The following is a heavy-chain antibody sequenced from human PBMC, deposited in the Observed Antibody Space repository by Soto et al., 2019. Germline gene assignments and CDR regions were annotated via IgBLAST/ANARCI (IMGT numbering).Heavy chain of an antibody. CDR3: ARGPYSSGWLGY. Sequence: EVQLVESGGGLIQPGGSLRLSCAASGFTVSSNYMSWVRQAPGKGLEWVSVIYSGGNTYYADSVKGRFTISRDNSKNTXYLQXDXLRAXXTAVYYCARGPYSSGWLGYWGQGTLVTVSS. V-gene: IGHV3-53*01. CDR2: IYSGGNT. CDR1: GFTVSSNY. D-gene: IGHD6-19*01. J-gene: IGHJ4*02.